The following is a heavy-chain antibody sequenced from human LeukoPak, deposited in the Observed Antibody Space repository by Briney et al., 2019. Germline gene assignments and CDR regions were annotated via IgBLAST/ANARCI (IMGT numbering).Heavy chain of an antibody. CDR2: ISAYNGNT. Sequence: GASVTVSCTASGYTFTSYGISWVRQAPGQGLEWMGWISAYNGNTNYAQKLQGRATMTTDTSTSTAYMELRSLRSDDTAVYYCARSFTYYYDSSGYYNYWGQGTLVTVSS. V-gene: IGHV1-18*01. CDR1: GYTFTSYG. D-gene: IGHD3-22*01. CDR3: ARSFTYYYDSSGYYNY. J-gene: IGHJ4*02.